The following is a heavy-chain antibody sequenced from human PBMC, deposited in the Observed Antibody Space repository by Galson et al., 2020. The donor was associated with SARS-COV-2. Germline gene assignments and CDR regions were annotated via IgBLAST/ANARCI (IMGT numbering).Heavy chain of an antibody. Sequence: TGGSLRLSCAASAFTFSTYAMHWLRLAPGKGLEWVTSISSDGNNKFYTDSVRGRFTISRDNSKNTLYLQVNSLRAADTAIYYCARGIAVTGSYFEYWGQGTLVIVSS. CDR3: ARGIAVTGSYFEY. CDR2: ISSDGNNK. J-gene: IGHJ4*01. V-gene: IGHV3-30-3*01. D-gene: IGHD6-19*01. CDR1: AFTFSTYA.